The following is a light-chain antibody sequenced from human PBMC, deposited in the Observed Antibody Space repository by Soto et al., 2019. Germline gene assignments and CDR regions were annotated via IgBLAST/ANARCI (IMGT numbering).Light chain of an antibody. V-gene: IGKV3D-15*01. CDR3: QHYNSYSEA. Sequence: IVLTQYTDTLSVSPGERATLSCSASQSVGSNLAWYQKKPGQAPRLLIYDGSNRATGIPARFSGSGSGTDFTLTISSLQPDDFATYYCQHYNSYSEALGQGTKVDIK. CDR2: DGS. CDR1: QSVGSN. J-gene: IGKJ1*01.